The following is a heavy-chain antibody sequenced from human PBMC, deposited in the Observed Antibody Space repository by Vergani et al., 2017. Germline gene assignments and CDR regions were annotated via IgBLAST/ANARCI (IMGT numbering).Heavy chain of an antibody. D-gene: IGHD2-21*02. CDR2: IIPVLGKT. CDR3: ARDPRGYGGDPEDYDSGKDV. Sequence: QVQLVQSGAEVKKPGSSVKVSCKASGATFRSNTISWVRQVPGQGLEWMGRIIPVLGKTKYAQDFQGRLTITADTSTSTAYMELTSLRSQDTAVYYCARDPRGYGGDPEDYDSGKDVWGQGTTVTVSS. J-gene: IGHJ6*02. CDR1: GATFRSNT. V-gene: IGHV1-69*08.